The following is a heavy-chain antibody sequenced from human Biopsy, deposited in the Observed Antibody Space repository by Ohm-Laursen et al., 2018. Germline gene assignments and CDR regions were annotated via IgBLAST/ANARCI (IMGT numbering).Heavy chain of an antibody. J-gene: IGHJ6*02. Sequence: TQTLTLTNTFSGFSLSSGMCVTWIRQPPGKALEWLAHIDWDDDEHYSTSLKTRLTISKDTSKNQVVLNKTNMDPLDTATYYCARFLEYSGSADFFYGMDVWGQGTTVTVSS. CDR3: ARFLEYSGSADFFYGMDV. V-gene: IGHV2-70*01. CDR2: IDWDDDE. D-gene: IGHD6-6*01. CDR1: GFSLSSGMC.